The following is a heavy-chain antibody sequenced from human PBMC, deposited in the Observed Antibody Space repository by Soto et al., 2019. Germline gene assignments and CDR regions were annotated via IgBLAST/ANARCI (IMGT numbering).Heavy chain of an antibody. J-gene: IGHJ6*02. Sequence: GGSLRLSCAASGFTFSSYSMNWVRQAPGKGLEWVSSISSSSSYIYYADSVKGRFTISRDNAKNSLYLQMNSLRAEDTAVYYCARSDTLAYCGGDYYSGGVLGYYYYGMDVWGQGTTVTVSS. CDR3: ARSDTLAYCGGDYYSGGVLGYYYYGMDV. CDR1: GFTFSSYS. D-gene: IGHD2-21*02. V-gene: IGHV3-21*01. CDR2: ISSSSSYI.